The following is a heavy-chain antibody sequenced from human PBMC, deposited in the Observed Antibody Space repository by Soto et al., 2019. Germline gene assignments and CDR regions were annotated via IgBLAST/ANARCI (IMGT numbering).Heavy chain of an antibody. CDR3: ARDTPY. Sequence: GGSLRLSCAASGFTFSNYSMSWVRQAPGKGLEWVSYISTSSSTIYYADSVKGRFTISRDNARNSLYLQMNSLRAEDTAVYYCARDTPYWGQGTLVTVSS. CDR1: GFTFSNYS. J-gene: IGHJ4*02. CDR2: ISTSSSTI. V-gene: IGHV3-48*01.